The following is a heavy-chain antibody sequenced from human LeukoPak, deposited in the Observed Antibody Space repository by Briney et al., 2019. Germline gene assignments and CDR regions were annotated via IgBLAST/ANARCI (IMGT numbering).Heavy chain of an antibody. CDR1: GFTFSSYS. CDR3: ARDEYTAMVEARFDY. Sequence: GGSLRLSCAASGFTFSSYSMDWVRQAPGKGLEWVSSISSSSSYIYYADSVKGRFTISRDNAKNSLYLQMNSLRAEDTAVYYCARDEYTAMVEARFDYWGQGTLVTVSS. CDR2: ISSSSSYI. V-gene: IGHV3-21*01. D-gene: IGHD5-18*01. J-gene: IGHJ4*02.